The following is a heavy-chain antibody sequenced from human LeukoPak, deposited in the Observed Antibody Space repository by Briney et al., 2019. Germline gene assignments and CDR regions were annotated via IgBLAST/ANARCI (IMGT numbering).Heavy chain of an antibody. Sequence: KTGGSLRLSCTASGFTFSNAWMSWVRQAPGKGLEWVGRIKSRTDGGTTDYAAPVKGRFTISRDDSKDTVFLQMNSLKSEDTAVYYCTTELDVRPNHYWGQGTLVTVSS. CDR1: GFTFSNAW. CDR2: IKSRTDGGTT. D-gene: IGHD1-14*01. CDR3: TTELDVRPNHY. J-gene: IGHJ4*02. V-gene: IGHV3-15*01.